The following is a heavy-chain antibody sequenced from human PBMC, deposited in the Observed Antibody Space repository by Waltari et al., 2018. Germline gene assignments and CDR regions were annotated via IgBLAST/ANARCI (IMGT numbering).Heavy chain of an antibody. CDR1: GFRFSTYW. CDR2: INQDGSEK. CDR3: AGGSGWLIDY. D-gene: IGHD6-19*01. Sequence: EVELVESGGDLVKPGGSLRLSCAASGFRFSTYWMGWVRQAPGEGREGVANINQDGSEKCYVDSGKGRFAISNDNPEKSLYLQMNSLSAEDTAVYYCAGGSGWLIDYWGQGTLVTVSS. V-gene: IGHV3-7*01. J-gene: IGHJ4*02.